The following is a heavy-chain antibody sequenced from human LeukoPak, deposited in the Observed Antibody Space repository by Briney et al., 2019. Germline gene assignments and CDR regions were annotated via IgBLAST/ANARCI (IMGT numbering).Heavy chain of an antibody. J-gene: IGHJ4*02. CDR1: GYIFNNFD. Sequence: ASVKVSCKASGYIFNNFDINWVRQAPGQGLEWMGWMSPVSGIGGSAQRFQGRVTLTRDTSISTAYMEVSNLRSDDTAFYYCARAPMGTAALHWGQGTLVTVSS. CDR3: ARAPMGTAALH. CDR2: MSPVSGIG. V-gene: IGHV1-8*01. D-gene: IGHD2-2*01.